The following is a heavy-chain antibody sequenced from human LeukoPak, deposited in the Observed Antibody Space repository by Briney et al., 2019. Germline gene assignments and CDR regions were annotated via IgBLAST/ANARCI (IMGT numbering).Heavy chain of an antibody. Sequence: GGSLRLSCAASGFTFSSYSMNWVRQAPGKGLEWVSCISSSSSTIYYADSVKGRFTISRDNAKNSLYLQMNSLRAEDTAVYYCARSPTGVVSLHVWGQGTLVTVSS. V-gene: IGHV3-48*01. CDR1: GFTFSSYS. CDR2: ISSSSSTI. CDR3: ARSPTGVVSLHV. D-gene: IGHD3-3*01. J-gene: IGHJ4*02.